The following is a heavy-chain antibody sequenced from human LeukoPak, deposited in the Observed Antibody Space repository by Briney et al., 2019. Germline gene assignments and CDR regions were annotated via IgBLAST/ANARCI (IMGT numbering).Heavy chain of an antibody. CDR2: IYYSGST. Sequence: SETLSLTCTVSGGSISGYYWSWIRQPPGKGLEWIGYIYYSGSTNYIPSLKSRVTISVDTSKNQFSLKLSSVTAADTAVYYCAKYLAATGESHLDYWGQGTLVTVSS. CDR3: AKYLAATGESHLDY. J-gene: IGHJ4*02. D-gene: IGHD6-13*01. V-gene: IGHV4-59*12. CDR1: GGSISGYY.